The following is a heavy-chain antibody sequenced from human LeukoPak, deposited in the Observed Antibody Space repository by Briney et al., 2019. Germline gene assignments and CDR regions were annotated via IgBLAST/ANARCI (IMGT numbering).Heavy chain of an antibody. CDR1: GYTFTSYA. CDR2: INAGNGNT. V-gene: IGHV1-3*01. Sequence: ASVKVSCKASGYTFTSYAMHWVRQAPGQRLEWMGWINAGNGNTKYSRKFQGRVTITRDTSASTAYMELSSLRSEDTAVYYCARERGAMVRGVRGWFDPWGQGTLVTVSS. D-gene: IGHD3-10*01. J-gene: IGHJ5*02. CDR3: ARERGAMVRGVRGWFDP.